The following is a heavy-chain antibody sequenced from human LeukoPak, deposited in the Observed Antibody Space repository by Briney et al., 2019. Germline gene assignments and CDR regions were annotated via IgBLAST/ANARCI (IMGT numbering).Heavy chain of an antibody. V-gene: IGHV3-11*01. CDR2: ISGSGNSI. Sequence: GGALRLSCAGPGFAFSDYYMTWIRQAPGRGLEFISYISGSGNSIVYADSVKGRFTISRDNAKNSLYLQMNSLRDEDTAVYYCAREPRLAVYWGQETLVTVSS. CDR3: AREPRLAVY. D-gene: IGHD6-19*01. J-gene: IGHJ4*02. CDR1: GFAFSDYY.